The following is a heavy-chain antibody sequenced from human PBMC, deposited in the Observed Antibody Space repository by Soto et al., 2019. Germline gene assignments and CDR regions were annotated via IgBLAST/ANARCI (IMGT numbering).Heavy chain of an antibody. J-gene: IGHJ6*03. D-gene: IGHD2-2*01. Sequence: QLQLQESGPGLVKPSETLSLTRTVSGGSISSSSSSWGWIRQPPGKGLEWLGIISYSGSTYYSPSLKSRVTISVDASKNLFSLKLSSVTAADPAVYYCARTYVTDVVVVPASKDYMDVWGKGTTVTVSS. CDR1: GGSISSSSSS. CDR3: ARTYVTDVVVVPASKDYMDV. CDR2: ISYSGST. V-gene: IGHV4-39*01.